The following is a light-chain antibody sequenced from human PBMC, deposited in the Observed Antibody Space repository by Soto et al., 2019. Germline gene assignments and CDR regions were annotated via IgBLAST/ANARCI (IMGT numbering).Light chain of an antibody. J-gene: IGLJ1*01. CDR1: SSDVGGYNY. Sequence: QSALTQPRSVSGSPGQSVTISCTGTSSDVGGYNYVSWYQQYPGKAPRLIIYDVNKRPSGVPDRFSGSKSGNTASLIVSGLQAEDEADYYCCSYARSPYVFGTGTELTVL. V-gene: IGLV2-11*01. CDR3: CSYARSPYV. CDR2: DVN.